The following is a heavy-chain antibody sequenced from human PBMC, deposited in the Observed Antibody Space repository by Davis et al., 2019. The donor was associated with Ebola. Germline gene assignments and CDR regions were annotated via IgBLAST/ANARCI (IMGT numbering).Heavy chain of an antibody. Sequence: PSETLSLTCNVSGASVRSHYWSWIRQPPGKGLEWIGYIYYSGSTNYNPSLKSRVTISVDTSKNQFSLKLSSVTAADTAVYYCARDYYGGNSELDYWGQGTLVTVSS. CDR2: IYYSGST. D-gene: IGHD4-23*01. CDR3: ARDYYGGNSELDY. J-gene: IGHJ4*02. CDR1: GASVRSHY. V-gene: IGHV4-59*02.